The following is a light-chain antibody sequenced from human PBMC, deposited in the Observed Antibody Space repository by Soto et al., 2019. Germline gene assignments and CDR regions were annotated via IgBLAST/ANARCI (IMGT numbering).Light chain of an antibody. V-gene: IGKV3-15*01. J-gene: IGKJ4*02. CDR2: DAS. Sequence: EIVMTQSPATLSVSPGERATPSCRASQSVSSKLAWYQQKPGQAPRLLMFDASIRATGIPARFSGSGSGTQFTLTISSLQSEDSTVYYCQQYNNWPLTFGGGTKVEIK. CDR1: QSVSSK. CDR3: QQYNNWPLT.